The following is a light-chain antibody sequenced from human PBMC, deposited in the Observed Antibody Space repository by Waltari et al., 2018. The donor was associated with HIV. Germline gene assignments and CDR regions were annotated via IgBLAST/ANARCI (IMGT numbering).Light chain of an antibody. Sequence: QAVVTQEPSLTVSPGGTVTLTCGSSTGTVTSGPYAYWFQQKPGQAPRTLIYDTTNKHSWTPARFSGSLLGGKAALTLSGAQPEDEAEYYCSLSYSGARPVVFGGGTKLTVL. CDR3: SLSYSGARPVV. J-gene: IGLJ2*01. V-gene: IGLV7-46*01. CDR1: TGTVTSGPY. CDR2: DTT.